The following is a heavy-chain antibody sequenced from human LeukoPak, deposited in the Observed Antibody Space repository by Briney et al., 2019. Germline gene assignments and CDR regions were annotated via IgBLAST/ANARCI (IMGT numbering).Heavy chain of an antibody. CDR3: ARGTFYYGDNYNTRAFGQPFDP. CDR1: GFTFTSYA. Sequence: PGTTLRLSCAASGFTFTSYALHWVRQAPGKGVNQVSDISNDGTEKSYADSVRGRFTIARDNSKNTLYLQMNSLRADDTAIYYCARGTFYYGDNYNTRAFGQPFDPWGQGTLVTVSS. CDR2: ISNDGTEK. D-gene: IGHD4/OR15-4a*01. V-gene: IGHV3-30*04. J-gene: IGHJ5*02.